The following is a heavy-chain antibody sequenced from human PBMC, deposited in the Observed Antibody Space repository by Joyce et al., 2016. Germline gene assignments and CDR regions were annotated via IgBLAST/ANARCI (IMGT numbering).Heavy chain of an antibody. D-gene: IGHD7-27*01. CDR2: IYYSGST. J-gene: IGHJ6*02. CDR3: ARGLGTPYGMDV. CDR1: GGSISIHY. V-gene: IGHV4-59*11. Sequence: QVQLQESGPGLVKPSETLYLTCTVSGGSISIHYWSWIRHPPGKRLEWMGYIYYSGSTNYNPSLKSRVTISVDTSKNQFSLKLRSVSAADTAVYYCARGLGTPYGMDVWGQGTTVTVSS.